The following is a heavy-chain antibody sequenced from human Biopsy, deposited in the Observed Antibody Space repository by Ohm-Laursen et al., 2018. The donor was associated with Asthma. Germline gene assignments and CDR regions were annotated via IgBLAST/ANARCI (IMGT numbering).Heavy chain of an antibody. CDR1: GGTFNTYV. V-gene: IGHV1-69*13. CDR3: ARKAGSCISRTCYSLDF. D-gene: IGHD2-2*01. Sequence: SVKVSCNSLGGTFNTYVIGWVRQAPGQGLEWMGGINSVFGTTTYPQKSQDRVTITADDSTSTVYMELSGLRSEDTAVYYCARKAGSCISRTCYSLDFWGQGTLVTVSS. J-gene: IGHJ4*02. CDR2: INSVFGTT.